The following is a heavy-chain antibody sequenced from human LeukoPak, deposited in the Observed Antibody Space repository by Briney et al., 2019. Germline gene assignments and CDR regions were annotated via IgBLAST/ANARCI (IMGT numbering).Heavy chain of an antibody. J-gene: IGHJ4*02. V-gene: IGHV4-31*03. Sequence: SETLSLTCTVSGGSISSGGYYWSWIRQHPGKGLEWIGYIYYSGSTYYNPSLKSRVTISVDTSKDQFSLKLSSVTAADTAVYYCARANLYSSSWYLFLNHPPHFDYWGQGTLVTVSS. CDR1: GGSISSGGYY. CDR2: IYYSGST. CDR3: ARANLYSSSWYLFLNHPPHFDY. D-gene: IGHD6-13*01.